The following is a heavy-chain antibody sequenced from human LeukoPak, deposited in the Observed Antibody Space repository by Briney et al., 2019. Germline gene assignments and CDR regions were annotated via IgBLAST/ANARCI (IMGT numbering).Heavy chain of an antibody. CDR2: INPSGGST. J-gene: IGHJ4*02. V-gene: IGHV1-46*01. D-gene: IGHD3-3*01. Sequence: ASVNVSCKASGYTFTSYYMHWVRQAPGQGLEWMGLINPSGGSTSYAQKFRGRVTMTRDTSTSTVYMELSSLRSEDTAVYYCAREMITRAIFGVAVPRAYSYWGQGTLVTVSS. CDR3: AREMITRAIFGVAVPRAYSY. CDR1: GYTFTSYY.